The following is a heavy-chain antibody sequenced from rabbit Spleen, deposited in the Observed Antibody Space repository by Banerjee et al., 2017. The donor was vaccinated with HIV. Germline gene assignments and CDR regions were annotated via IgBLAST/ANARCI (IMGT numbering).Heavy chain of an antibody. V-gene: IGHV1S45*01. J-gene: IGHJ4*01. D-gene: IGHD3-1*01. CDR3: ARGTTGPGWGYGL. Sequence: QEQLEESGGGLVKPGASLTLTCTASGFSFSSSYYMCWVRQAPGKGLEWIACIVTGSSGSTYYASWAKGRFTISKTSSTTVTLQMTSLTAADTATYFCARGTTGPGWGYGLWGPGTLVTVS. CDR1: GFSFSSSYY. CDR2: IVTGSSGST.